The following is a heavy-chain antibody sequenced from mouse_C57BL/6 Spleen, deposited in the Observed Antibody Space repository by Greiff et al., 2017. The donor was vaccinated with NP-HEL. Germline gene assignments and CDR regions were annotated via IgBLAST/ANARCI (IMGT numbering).Heavy chain of an antibody. CDR2: ISSGGSYT. CDR1: GFTFSSYG. J-gene: IGHJ2*01. V-gene: IGHV5-6*01. Sequence: EVQLVESGGDLVKPGGSLKLSCAASGFTFSSYGMSWVRQTPDKRLEWVATISSGGSYTYYPDSVTGRFTISRDNAKNALYLQMSSLKSEDTAMYYCARRVVDYYGSPYFDYWGQGTTLTVSS. CDR3: ARRVVDYYGSPYFDY. D-gene: IGHD1-1*01.